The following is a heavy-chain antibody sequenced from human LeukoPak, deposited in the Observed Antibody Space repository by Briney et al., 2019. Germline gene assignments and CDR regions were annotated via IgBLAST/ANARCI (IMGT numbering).Heavy chain of an antibody. CDR3: ARPQDFGLTGMNAFDI. CDR2: IYLGDSDT. J-gene: IGHJ3*02. Sequence: GESLKISCKGSGYSFPSYWIGWVRQMPGKGLECMGVIYLGDSDTRYSPSFQGQVTISADKSISTAYLQWSSLKAPDTAMYYCARPQDFGLTGMNAFDIWGQGTMVTVSS. CDR1: GYSFPSYW. D-gene: IGHD7-27*01. V-gene: IGHV5-51*01.